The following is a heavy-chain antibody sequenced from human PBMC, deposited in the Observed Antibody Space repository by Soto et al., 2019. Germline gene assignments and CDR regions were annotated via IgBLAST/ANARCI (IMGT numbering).Heavy chain of an antibody. D-gene: IGHD3-10*01. V-gene: IGHV1-69*01. CDR1: GDTFKNCV. Sequence: QVQVVQSGVEVRRPGSSVKVSCKASGDTFKNCVISWVRQAPGQGLEWMGGIIPLFGTTDFAQRFQGRLTITTDESTTRASMELTRLRSEDTATYYCAAELAFGKLSVVWGQGTRVIVSS. J-gene: IGHJ6*02. CDR3: AAELAFGKLSVV. CDR2: IIPLFGTT.